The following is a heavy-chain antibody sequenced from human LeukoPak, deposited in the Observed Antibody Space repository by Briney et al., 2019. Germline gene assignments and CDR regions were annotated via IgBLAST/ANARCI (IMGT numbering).Heavy chain of an antibody. CDR2: IGGRGGST. CDR3: AKQGRDWLRDYYYYMDV. V-gene: IGHV3-23*01. D-gene: IGHD3-9*01. Sequence: GGSLRLSCAASGFTFSSYAMSWVRQAPGKGLEWVSTIGGRGGSTYYADSVKGRFTISRDNSKNTLYLQMNSLRAEDTAVYYCAKQGRDWLRDYYYYMDVWGKGTTVTISS. CDR1: GFTFSSYA. J-gene: IGHJ6*03.